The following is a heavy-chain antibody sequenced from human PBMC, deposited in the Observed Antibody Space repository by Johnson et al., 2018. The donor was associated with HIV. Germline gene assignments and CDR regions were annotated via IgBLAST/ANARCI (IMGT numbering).Heavy chain of an antibody. V-gene: IGHV3-11*04. CDR2: ISSRGSTI. D-gene: IGHD2-15*01. CDR1: GFTFSDYY. Sequence: QVQLVESGGGLVKPGGSLRLSCAASGFTFSDYYMSWIRQAPGKGLEWVSYISSRGSTIYYADSVKGRFTISRDNAKNALYVQMNSLRAEDTAVYYCARDKCSGGSCYDDDVFDIWGQGTMVTVSS. J-gene: IGHJ3*02. CDR3: ARDKCSGGSCYDDDVFDI.